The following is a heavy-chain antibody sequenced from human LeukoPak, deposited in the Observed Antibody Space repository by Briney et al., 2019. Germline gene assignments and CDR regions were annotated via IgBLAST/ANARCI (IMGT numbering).Heavy chain of an antibody. CDR3: QSRFLEWLLDY. V-gene: IGHV4-39*01. J-gene: IGHJ4*01. D-gene: IGHD3-3*01. CDR1: GGSISSSNYY. Sequence: SETLSLTGTVSGGSISSSNYYWGWIRQPPGKGLEWIGNIYYSGSTYYNPSLKSRLTISVDTSKNQFSLKLNSVTAADTAMYYCQSRFLEWLLDYWGQEPWSPSPQ. CDR2: IYYSGST.